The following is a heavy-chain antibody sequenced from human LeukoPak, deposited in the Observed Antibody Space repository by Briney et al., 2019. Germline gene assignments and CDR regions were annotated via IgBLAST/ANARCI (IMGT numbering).Heavy chain of an antibody. D-gene: IGHD5-12*01. Sequence: PSETLSLTCAVYGGSFSGYYWSWIRQPPGKGLEWIGEINHSGSTNYNPSLKSRVTISVDTSKNQFSLKLSSVTAADTAVYYCARVLGYGGYDYYFDYWGQGTLVTVSS. J-gene: IGHJ4*02. CDR1: GGSFSGYY. CDR2: INHSGST. V-gene: IGHV4-34*01. CDR3: ARVLGYGGYDYYFDY.